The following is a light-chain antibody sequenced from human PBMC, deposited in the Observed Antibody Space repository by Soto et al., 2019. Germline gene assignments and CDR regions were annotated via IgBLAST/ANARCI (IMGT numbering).Light chain of an antibody. CDR3: ATWDDSLSGFYV. Sequence: QSVLTQPPSASGTPGQRVTISCSGSRSNIGSNYVYWYQQLPGTAPRLLIYRNSQRPSGVPDRFSGSKSGTSASLAISGLRSEDEADYYCATWDDSLSGFYVFGTGTKVTVL. J-gene: IGLJ1*01. V-gene: IGLV1-47*01. CDR1: RSNIGSNY. CDR2: RNS.